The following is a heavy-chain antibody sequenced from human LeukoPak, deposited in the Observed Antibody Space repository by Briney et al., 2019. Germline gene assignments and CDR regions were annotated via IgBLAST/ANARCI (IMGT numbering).Heavy chain of an antibody. CDR3: ARHPRDYDYKLSGRNYGMDV. Sequence: PSETLSLTCTVSGGSISSSSYYWGWIRQPPGKGLEWIGSIYYSGSTNYNPSLKSRVTISVDTSKNQFSLKLSSVTAADTAVYYCARHPRDYDYKLSGRNYGMDVWGQGTTVTVSS. D-gene: IGHD3-16*01. CDR2: IYYSGST. CDR1: GGSISSSSYY. V-gene: IGHV4-39*01. J-gene: IGHJ6*02.